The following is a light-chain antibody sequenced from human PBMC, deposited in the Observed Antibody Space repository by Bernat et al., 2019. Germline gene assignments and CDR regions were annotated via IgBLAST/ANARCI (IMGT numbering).Light chain of an antibody. Sequence: DIQLTQSPPFLSASVGDRVTITCRASQVIGTYLAWYQQKQGKAPNLLIYGASTLQTGVPSRFSGSGSGTEYTLTISSLRPEDFATYHCQQLNSYPITFGQGTRLEIK. CDR3: QQLNSYPIT. V-gene: IGKV1-9*01. CDR1: QVIGTY. CDR2: GAS. J-gene: IGKJ5*01.